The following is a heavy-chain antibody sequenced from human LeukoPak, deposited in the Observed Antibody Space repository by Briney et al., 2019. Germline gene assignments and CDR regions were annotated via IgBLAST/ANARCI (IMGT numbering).Heavy chain of an antibody. V-gene: IGHV4-59*01. J-gene: IGHJ3*02. CDR1: GGSISSYY. CDR3: ASCIAVAGRESDDAFDI. D-gene: IGHD6-19*01. CDR2: IYYSGST. Sequence: KTSETLSLTCTVSGGSISSYYWSWIRQPPGKGLEWIGYIYYSGSTNYNPSLKSRVTISVDTSKNQFSLKLSSVTAADTAVYYCASCIAVAGRESDDAFDIWGQGTMVTVSS.